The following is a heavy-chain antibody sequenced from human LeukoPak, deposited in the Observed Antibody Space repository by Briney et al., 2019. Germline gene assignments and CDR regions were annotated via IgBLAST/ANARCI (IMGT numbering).Heavy chain of an antibody. V-gene: IGHV3-48*03. Sequence: GGSLRLSCAASGFTFRTYEMNWVRQAPGKGLEWVSYISTSGSTIYYADSVKGRFTISRDNAKNSLYLQMNSLRAEVTAVYYCARELRYFDWLPTLDYWGQGTLVTVSS. D-gene: IGHD3-9*01. CDR3: ARELRYFDWLPTLDY. CDR1: GFTFRTYE. J-gene: IGHJ4*02. CDR2: ISTSGSTI.